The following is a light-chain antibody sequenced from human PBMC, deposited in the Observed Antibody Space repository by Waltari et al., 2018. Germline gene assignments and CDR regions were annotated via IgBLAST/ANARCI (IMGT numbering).Light chain of an antibody. V-gene: IGKV1-39*01. J-gene: IGKJ1*01. CDR1: QTISSF. CDR2: SAS. Sequence: DIQMTQSPSSLSASVGDRVTITCRASQTISSFLNWYQQKPGKAPKLLISSASTLQSGVPSRFSGSISGTDFTLTISSLQPEDFATFYCLQSFSIPPTFGQGTTVEI. CDR3: LQSFSIPPT.